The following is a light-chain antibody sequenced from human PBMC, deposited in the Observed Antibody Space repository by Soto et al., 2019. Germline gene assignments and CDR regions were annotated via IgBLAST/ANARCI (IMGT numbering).Light chain of an antibody. Sequence: DIQMTQSPSSLSASVGDRVTITCRASQSVSRYVNWYQQKPGKAPKFLIYAATSVQSGVPSRFSGSGSGTDFTLTISSLQPEDFATYYCQQSSSTPRTFGQGTRVEIK. V-gene: IGKV1-39*01. CDR1: QSVSRY. CDR3: QQSSSTPRT. CDR2: AAT. J-gene: IGKJ1*01.